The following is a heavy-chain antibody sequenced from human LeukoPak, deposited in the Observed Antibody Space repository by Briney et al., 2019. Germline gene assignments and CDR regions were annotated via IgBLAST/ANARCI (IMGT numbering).Heavy chain of an antibody. D-gene: IGHD3-3*01. CDR2: ISSSSSYI. CDR3: ARGAPARDFWSGYYTVVGY. CDR1: GFTFSSYS. Sequence: KPGGSLRLSCAASGFTFSSYSMNWVRQAPGKGLEWVSSISSSSSYIYYADSVKGRFTISRDNAKNSLYLQRNSLRAEDTAVYYCARGAPARDFWSGYYTVVGYWGQGTLVTVSS. V-gene: IGHV3-21*01. J-gene: IGHJ4*02.